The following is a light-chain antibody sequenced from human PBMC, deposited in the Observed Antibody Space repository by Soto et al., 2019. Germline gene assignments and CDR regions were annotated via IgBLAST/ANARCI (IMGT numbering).Light chain of an antibody. V-gene: IGKV3-20*01. CDR3: QQYGSLPPFT. CDR2: GAS. CDR1: QSVSSRC. J-gene: IGKJ2*01. Sequence: EIVVTQSPGTLSLSPGERATLSCRVRQSVSSRCLAWYQQKPGQAPRLLMYGASNRATGIPDRFSGSGSGTDFTLTISRLEPEDSAVYFCQQYGSLPPFTFGQGTKVEIK.